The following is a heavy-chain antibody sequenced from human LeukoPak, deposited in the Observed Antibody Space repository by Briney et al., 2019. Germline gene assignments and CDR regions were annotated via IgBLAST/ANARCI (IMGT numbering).Heavy chain of an antibody. Sequence: SETLSLTCTVSGASVSSGSSYWTWIRQPPGKGLEWIGYIYYSGSTHYNPSLKSRVTLSVDRSKNQFSLKLTSVTAADTAVYYCANRGSIADWYFDLGGRGTLVTVSS. CDR3: ANRGSIADWYFDL. V-gene: IGHV4-61*01. J-gene: IGHJ2*01. CDR2: IYYSGST. CDR1: GASVSSGSSY. D-gene: IGHD6-6*01.